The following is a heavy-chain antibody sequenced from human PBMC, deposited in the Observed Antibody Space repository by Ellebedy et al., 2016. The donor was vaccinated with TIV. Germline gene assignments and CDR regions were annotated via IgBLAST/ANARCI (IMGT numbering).Heavy chain of an antibody. CDR3: ATVPPASFYGYMDV. J-gene: IGHJ6*03. CDR2: ISRSSTYI. Sequence: GESLKISCAASGFTFNTYSMNWVRQAPGKGLEWVSSISRSSTYIYYADSVKGRFTVSRDNAKNSLFLQMSSLRAEDTAVYYCATVPPASFYGYMDVWGNGTTVAVSS. CDR1: GFTFNTYS. V-gene: IGHV3-21*01. D-gene: IGHD2-2*01.